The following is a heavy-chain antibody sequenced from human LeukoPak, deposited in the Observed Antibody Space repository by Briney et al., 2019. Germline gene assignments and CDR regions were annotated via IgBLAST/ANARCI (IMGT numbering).Heavy chain of an antibody. Sequence: PGGSLRLSCAASGFTFSSYEMNWVRQAPGKGLEWVSHISSGGSTIYYAASVKGRFTISRDNAKKSLYLQMNSLRAEDTAGYYCARGEGYQLLDTFDIWGQGTMVTVSS. V-gene: IGHV3-48*03. J-gene: IGHJ3*02. CDR1: GFTFSSYE. CDR2: ISSGGSTI. CDR3: ARGEGYQLLDTFDI. D-gene: IGHD2-2*01.